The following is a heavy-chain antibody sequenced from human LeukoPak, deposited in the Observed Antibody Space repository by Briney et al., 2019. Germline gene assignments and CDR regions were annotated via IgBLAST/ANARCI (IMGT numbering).Heavy chain of an antibody. D-gene: IGHD6-6*01. V-gene: IGHV3-21*01. Sequence: PGGSLRLSCAASGFTFSSYSMNWVRQAPGKGLEWVSSISSSSSYIYYADAVKGRFTISRDNAKNSLYLQMNSLRAEDTAVYYCARSSVDSSSSEDYWGQGTLVTVSS. CDR3: ARSSVDSSSSEDY. CDR1: GFTFSSYS. CDR2: ISSSSSYI. J-gene: IGHJ4*02.